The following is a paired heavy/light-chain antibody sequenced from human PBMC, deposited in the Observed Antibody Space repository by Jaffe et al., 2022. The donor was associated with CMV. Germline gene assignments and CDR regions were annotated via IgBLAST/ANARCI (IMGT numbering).Light chain of an antibody. J-gene: IGLJ3*02. CDR3: ATWDDSLSGPV. CDR1: RSNIGNNY. V-gene: IGLV1-47*01. Sequence: QSVLTQAPSASGTPGQRVTISCSGSRSNIGNNYVYWYQQLPGTAPKLLIYSNNQRPSGVPDRFSGSKSGTSASLAISGLRSEDETDYYCATWDDSLSGPVFGGGTKLTVL. CDR2: SNN.
Heavy chain of an antibody. D-gene: IGHD2-21*02. J-gene: IGHJ4*02. CDR3: ARLNCVGDCHLDY. Sequence: QVQLQESGPGLVKPSETLSLTCTVSGDSISSSYWSWIRQPPGKALEWTGYISYSGNTNYHPSLKSRVTILAYTSTNQFSLKLTSVTAADTAVYYCARLNCVGDCHLDYWGPGTLVTVSS. CDR2: ISYSGNT. V-gene: IGHV4-59*08. CDR1: GDSISSSY.